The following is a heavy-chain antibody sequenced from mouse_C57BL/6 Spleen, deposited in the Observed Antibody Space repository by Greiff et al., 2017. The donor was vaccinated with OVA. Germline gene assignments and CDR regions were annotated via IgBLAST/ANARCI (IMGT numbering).Heavy chain of an antibody. J-gene: IGHJ3*01. D-gene: IGHD2-4*01. CDR1: GYTFTGYW. CDR2: ILPGSGST. Sequence: QVQLQQSGAELMKPGASVKLSCKATGYTFTGYWIEWVKQRPGHGLEWIGEILPGSGSTNYNEKFKGKATFTEDTSSNTAYMQLCSLTTEDSAIYYCARTGDYDENWFAYWGQGTLVTVSA. V-gene: IGHV1-9*01. CDR3: ARTGDYDENWFAY.